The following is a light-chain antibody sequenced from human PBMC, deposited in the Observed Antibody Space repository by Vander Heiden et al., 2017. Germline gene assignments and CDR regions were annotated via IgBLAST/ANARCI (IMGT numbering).Light chain of an antibody. CDR1: QTISSY. J-gene: IGKJ1*01. V-gene: IGKV1-39*01. Sequence: DIQMTQSPSSLSASVGDRVTITCRASQTISSYLNWYQQKPGKAPNLLIHAASSLQSGVPSRFSGSGSGTDFPLTISSLQPEDFATYYCQQSYSAPPWTFGQGTKVEIK. CDR2: AAS. CDR3: QQSYSAPPWT.